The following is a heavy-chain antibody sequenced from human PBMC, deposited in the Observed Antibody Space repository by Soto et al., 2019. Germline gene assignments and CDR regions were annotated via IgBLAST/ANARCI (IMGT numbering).Heavy chain of an antibody. CDR3: ARSSPVDTTAGATHFDY. Sequence: ASVKVSCKASGYTFSNFAMQWVRQAPGQRLEWMGWINRGNGNTEYSQKFQGRVTITRDTSASSVYMELSSLTSEDTAVYYCARSSPVDTTAGATHFDYWGQGTLVTVSS. CDR2: INRGNGNT. J-gene: IGHJ4*02. D-gene: IGHD1-1*01. V-gene: IGHV1-3*01. CDR1: GYTFSNFA.